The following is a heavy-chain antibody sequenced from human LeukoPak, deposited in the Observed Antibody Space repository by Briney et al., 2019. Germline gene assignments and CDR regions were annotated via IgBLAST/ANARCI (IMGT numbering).Heavy chain of an antibody. J-gene: IGHJ6*03. CDR3: TQKGYCSSTSCYVSGYYYYYMDV. CDR2: IRSKACGGTT. V-gene: IGHV3-49*03. CDR1: GFTFGDYA. D-gene: IGHD2-2*01. Sequence: GGSLRLSCTASGFTFGDYAMSWFRQAPGKGLEWVGFIRSKACGGTTEYAASVKGRFTISRDDSKSIAYLQMNSLKTEDTAVYYCTQKGYCSSTSCYVSGYYYYYMDVWGKGTTVTVSS.